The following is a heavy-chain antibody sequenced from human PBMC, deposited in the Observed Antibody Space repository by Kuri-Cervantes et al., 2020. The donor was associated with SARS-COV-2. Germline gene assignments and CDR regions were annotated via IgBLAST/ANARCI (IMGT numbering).Heavy chain of an antibody. J-gene: IGHJ4*02. CDR3: ASRSASLTELYYFDY. CDR1: GFTFSSYA. D-gene: IGHD1-20*01. CDR2: IYHSGST. V-gene: IGHV4-38-2*01. Sequence: GSLRLSCAASGFTFSSYAMSWVRQAPGKGLEWIGSIYHSGSTYYNPSLKSRVTISVDTSKNQFSLKLSSVTAADTAVYYCASRSASLTELYYFDYWGQGTLVTVSS.